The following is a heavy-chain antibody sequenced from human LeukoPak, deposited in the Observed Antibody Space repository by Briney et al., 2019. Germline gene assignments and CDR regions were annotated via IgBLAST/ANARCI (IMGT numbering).Heavy chain of an antibody. Sequence: PGGSLRLSCAASGFTFSSYWMHWVRQAPGKGLVWVSRINTDGSSTSYADSVKGRFTISRDNAKNTLYLQMNSLRAEDTAVYYCARDPTWTTVTLSLDYWGQGTLVTVSS. CDR1: GFTFSSYW. CDR2: INTDGSST. V-gene: IGHV3-74*01. J-gene: IGHJ4*02. CDR3: ARDPTWTTVTLSLDY. D-gene: IGHD4-17*01.